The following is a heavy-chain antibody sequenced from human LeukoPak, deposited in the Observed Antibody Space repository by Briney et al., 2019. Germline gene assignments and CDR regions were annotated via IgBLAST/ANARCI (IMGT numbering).Heavy chain of an antibody. CDR2: INHSGST. Sequence: SETLSLTCAVYGGSFSGYYWSWIRQPPGEGLEWIGEINHSGSTNYNPSLKSRVTISVDTSKNQFSLKLSSVTAADTAVYYCARNSGSYYYYYGMDVWGQGTTVTVSS. CDR3: ARNSGSYYYYYGMDV. V-gene: IGHV4-34*01. J-gene: IGHJ6*02. D-gene: IGHD1-26*01. CDR1: GGSFSGYY.